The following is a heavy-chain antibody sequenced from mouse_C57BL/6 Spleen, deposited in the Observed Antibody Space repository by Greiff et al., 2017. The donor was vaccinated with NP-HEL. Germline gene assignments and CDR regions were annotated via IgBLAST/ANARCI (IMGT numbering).Heavy chain of an antibody. D-gene: IGHD2-4*01. J-gene: IGHJ4*01. CDR1: GYAFTNYL. CDR3: ARQDEIYYDSYYAMDY. V-gene: IGHV1-54*01. CDR2: INPGSGGT. Sequence: QVQLQQSGAELVRPGTSVKVSCKASGYAFTNYLIEWVKQRPGQGLEWIGVINPGSGGTTYNEKFKGKATLTADKSSSTAYMQLSSLTSEDSAVYFCARQDEIYYDSYYAMDYWGQGTSVTVSS.